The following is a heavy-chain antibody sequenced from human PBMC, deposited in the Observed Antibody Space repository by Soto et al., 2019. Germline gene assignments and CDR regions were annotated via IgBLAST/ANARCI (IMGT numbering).Heavy chain of an antibody. CDR3: VHSRRLGHQSSGNYYFLDS. CDR2: IFWDDDK. Sequence: SGPTLVNPTQTLTLTCTFSGFSLSTSGLGVGWIRQSPGKALEWLALIFWDDDKRHSPSLKSRVTITKDTSRNQVALTMANMDPVDAATYSCVHSRRLGHQSSGNYYFLDSWGQGTLVTVSS. V-gene: IGHV2-5*02. D-gene: IGHD6-19*01. J-gene: IGHJ4*02. CDR1: GFSLSTSGLG.